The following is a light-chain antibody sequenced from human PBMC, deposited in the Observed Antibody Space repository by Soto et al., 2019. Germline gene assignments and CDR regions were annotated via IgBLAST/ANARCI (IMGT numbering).Light chain of an antibody. Sequence: QSVLTQPASVSGSPGQSITISCIGASGDINTSRYVSWYQQHPGKAPKLLIYEVSIRPSGVSSRFSGSKSANTASLTISGLQPEDEADYFCSSDVSGYSLGVFXGGTKVTVL. CDR1: SGDINTSRY. CDR2: EVS. J-gene: IGLJ3*02. V-gene: IGLV2-14*01. CDR3: SSDVSGYSLGV.